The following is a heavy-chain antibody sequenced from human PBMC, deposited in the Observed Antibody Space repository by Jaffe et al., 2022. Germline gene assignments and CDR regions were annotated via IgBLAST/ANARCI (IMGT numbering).Heavy chain of an antibody. V-gene: IGHV4-34*01. CDR1: GGSFSGYY. CDR3: ARDRADYGGNSGVYDY. J-gene: IGHJ4*02. Sequence: QVQLQQWGAGLLKPSETLSLTCAVYGGSFSGYYWSWIRQPPGKGLEWIGEINHSGSTNYNPSLKSRVTISVDTSKNQFSLKLSSVTAADTAVYYCARDRADYGGNSGVYDYWGQGTLVTVSS. D-gene: IGHD4-17*01. CDR2: INHSGST.